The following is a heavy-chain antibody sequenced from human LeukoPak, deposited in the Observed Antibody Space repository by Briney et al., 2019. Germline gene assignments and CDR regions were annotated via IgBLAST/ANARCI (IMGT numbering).Heavy chain of an antibody. CDR3: ATSTLILRLIFDY. D-gene: IGHD4-17*01. J-gene: IGHJ4*02. V-gene: IGHV3-21*04. CDR1: GFTFSSYS. CDR2: ISSSSSYI. Sequence: PGGSLRLSCAASGFTFSSYSMNWVRQAPGKGLEWVSSISSSSSYIYYADSVKGRFTISRDNAKNSLYLQMNSLRAEDTAVYYCATSTLILRLIFDYWGQGTLVTVS.